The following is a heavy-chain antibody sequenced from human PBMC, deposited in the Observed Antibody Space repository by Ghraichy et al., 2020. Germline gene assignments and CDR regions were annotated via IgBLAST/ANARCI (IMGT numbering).Heavy chain of an antibody. CDR1: GGSISSYY. V-gene: IGHV4-59*01. CDR2: IYYSGST. Sequence: SETLSLTCTVSGGSISSYYWSWIRQPPGKGLEWIGYIYYSGSTNYNPPLKSRVTISVDTSKNQFSLKLSSVTAADTAVYYCARDRGEDYWGQGTLVTVSS. D-gene: IGHD3-16*01. J-gene: IGHJ4*02. CDR3: ARDRGEDY.